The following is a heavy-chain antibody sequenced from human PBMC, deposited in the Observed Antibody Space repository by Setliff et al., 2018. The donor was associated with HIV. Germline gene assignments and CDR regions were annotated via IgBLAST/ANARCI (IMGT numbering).Heavy chain of an antibody. CDR3: ARLRDSSGYYYVGDAFDI. V-gene: IGHV5-51*01. J-gene: IGHJ3*02. Sequence: GESLTISCKGSGYSFTTYWIGWVRQMPGKGLEWMGIIYPGDSDTRYSPSFQGQVTISADKSISTAYLQWSSLKASDTAMYYCARLRDSSGYYYVGDAFDIWGQGTMVTVSS. CDR2: IYPGDSDT. D-gene: IGHD3-22*01. CDR1: GYSFTTYW.